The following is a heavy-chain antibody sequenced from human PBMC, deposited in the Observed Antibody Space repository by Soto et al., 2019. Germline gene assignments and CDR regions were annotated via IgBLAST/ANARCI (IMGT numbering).Heavy chain of an antibody. D-gene: IGHD5-18*01. J-gene: IGHJ4*02. CDR3: AKSPVSGYGYGNYFDY. CDR2: ITDGSGGST. Sequence: PGGSLRLSCVASGFPFGNYNFNWVRQAPGKGLEWVSHITDGSGGSTYYADSVKGRFTISRDNSKNTLYLQMNSLRAEDTAVYYCAKSPVSGYGYGNYFDYWGQGTLVTVSS. CDR1: GFPFGNYN. V-gene: IGHV3-23*01.